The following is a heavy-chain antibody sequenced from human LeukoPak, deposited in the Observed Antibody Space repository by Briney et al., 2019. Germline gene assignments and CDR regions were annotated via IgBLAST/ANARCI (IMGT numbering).Heavy chain of an antibody. V-gene: IGHV7-4-1*02. J-gene: IGHJ5*02. CDR3: ARGMFGHRRVPFDP. CDR1: GYTFTSYG. D-gene: IGHD3-16*01. CDR2: INTNTGNP. Sequence: VASVKVSCKASGYTFTSYGISWVRQAPGQGLEWLGWINTNTGNPTYAQDFTGRFVFSLDTSVSTAYLQISSLKAEDTAVYYCARGMFGHRRVPFDPWGQGTLVTVSS.